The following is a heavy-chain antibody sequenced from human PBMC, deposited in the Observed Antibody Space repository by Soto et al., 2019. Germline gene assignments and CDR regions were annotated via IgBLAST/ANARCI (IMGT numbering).Heavy chain of an antibody. Sequence: VQLVESGGGVVQPGRSLRLSCAASGFTFSSYAMHWVRQAPGKGLEWVAVISYDGSNKYYADSVKGRFTISRDNSKNTLYLQMNSLRAEDTAVYYCARDEHIRITIFGVVINDYYYYGMDVWGQGTTVTVSS. CDR1: GFTFSSYA. J-gene: IGHJ6*02. CDR2: ISYDGSNK. D-gene: IGHD3-3*01. V-gene: IGHV3-30-3*01. CDR3: ARDEHIRITIFGVVINDYYYYGMDV.